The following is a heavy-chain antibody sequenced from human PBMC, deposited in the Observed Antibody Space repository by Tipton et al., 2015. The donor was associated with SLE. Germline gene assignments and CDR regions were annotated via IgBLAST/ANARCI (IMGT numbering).Heavy chain of an antibody. CDR2: LTGSGDNK. Sequence: SLRLSCTTSGFTFSSHGMSWVRQAPGKVLEWVSSLTGSGDNKYYSASAKGRFIISRDNSKKTVYLQMNSLRVEDTATYYCVKVAYDYIWGTSVSDYFDYWGQGTLVTVSS. CDR3: VKVAYDYIWGTSVSDYFDY. V-gene: IGHV3-23*01. J-gene: IGHJ4*02. CDR1: GFTFSSHG. D-gene: IGHD3-16*01.